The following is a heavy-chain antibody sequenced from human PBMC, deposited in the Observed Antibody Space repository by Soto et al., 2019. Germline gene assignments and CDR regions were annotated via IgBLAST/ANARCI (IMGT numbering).Heavy chain of an antibody. V-gene: IGHV2-5*02. CDR1: GFSLSTSGVG. Sequence: QITLKESGPALVRPTQTLTLTCTFSGFSLSTSGVGVGWIRQPPGKALEWLALSYWDDDKAYSPSLKSSLTITKDNAKNQVVLTMTNMDPVDTATYYCAHRGCIGGSCYGYFHHWGQGTLVTVSS. CDR3: AHRGCIGGSCYGYFHH. CDR2: SYWDDDK. J-gene: IGHJ1*01. D-gene: IGHD2-15*01.